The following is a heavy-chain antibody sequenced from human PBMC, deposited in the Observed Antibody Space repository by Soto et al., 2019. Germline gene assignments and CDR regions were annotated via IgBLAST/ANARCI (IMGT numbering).Heavy chain of an antibody. CDR2: IFHDGTA. Sequence: SETLSLTCAVSGVSISSGNWWTWVRQTPKRGLEYIGEIFHDGTANYYPSFERRVAISVDTSKNQFSLKLTSVTAADTAIYFCARLVYDTRLNYMYFDFWGQGALVTVSS. CDR1: GVSISSGNW. CDR3: ARLVYDTRLNYMYFDF. V-gene: IGHV4-4*02. D-gene: IGHD3-10*01. J-gene: IGHJ4*02.